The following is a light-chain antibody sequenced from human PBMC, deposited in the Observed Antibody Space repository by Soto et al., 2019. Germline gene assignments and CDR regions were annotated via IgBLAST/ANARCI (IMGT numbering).Light chain of an antibody. Sequence: VLTQPPSASGTPGQRVTISCSGSSSNIGSNYVYWYQQLPGTAPKLLIYRNSQRPSGVPDRFSGSKSGTSASLAISGLRSEDEADYYCAAWDDRLSGHVFGTGTKVTVL. V-gene: IGLV1-47*01. CDR2: RNS. CDR3: AAWDDRLSGHV. CDR1: SSNIGSNY. J-gene: IGLJ1*01.